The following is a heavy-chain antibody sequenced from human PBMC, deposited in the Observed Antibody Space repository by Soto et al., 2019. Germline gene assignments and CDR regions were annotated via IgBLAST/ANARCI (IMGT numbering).Heavy chain of an antibody. CDR1: GGSFSGYY. V-gene: IGHV4-34*01. D-gene: IGHD4-17*01. CDR2: INHSGST. Sequence: QVQLQQWGAGLLKPSETLSLTCAVYGGSFSGYYWSWIRQPPGKGLEWIGEINHSGSTNYNPSLKSRVTISVDTSKNQFSLKLSSVTAADTAVYYCARRRVTTFGYWGQGTLVTVSS. CDR3: ARRRVTTFGY. J-gene: IGHJ4*02.